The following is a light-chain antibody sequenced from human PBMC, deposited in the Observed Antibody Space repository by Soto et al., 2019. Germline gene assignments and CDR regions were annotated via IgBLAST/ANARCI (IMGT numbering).Light chain of an antibody. J-gene: IGLJ2*01. CDR1: SSDVGGYNY. CDR3: SSYAGNNVV. Sequence: QSALTQPPSASGSPGQSVTISCTGTSSDVGGYNYVSWYQQHPGKAPKLMIYEVSKRPSGVPDRFSGSKSGNTASLTVSGLQAEDEADYYCSSYAGNNVVFGGGTTLTVL. CDR2: EVS. V-gene: IGLV2-8*01.